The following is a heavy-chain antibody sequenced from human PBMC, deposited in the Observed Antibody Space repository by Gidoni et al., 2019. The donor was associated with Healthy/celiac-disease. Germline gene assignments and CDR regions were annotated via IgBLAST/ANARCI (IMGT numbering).Heavy chain of an antibody. Sequence: EVQLLESGGGLVQPGGSLRLSCSASGSTFSRYAMSWVRQAPGKGLAWVSAISGSGGSTYYADSVKGRFTISRDNSKNTLYLQMNSLRAEDTAVYYCAKDVLYDYVWGAFDYWGQGTLVTVSS. CDR3: AKDVLYDYVWGAFDY. V-gene: IGHV3-23*01. D-gene: IGHD3-16*01. CDR2: ISGSGGST. J-gene: IGHJ4*02. CDR1: GSTFSRYA.